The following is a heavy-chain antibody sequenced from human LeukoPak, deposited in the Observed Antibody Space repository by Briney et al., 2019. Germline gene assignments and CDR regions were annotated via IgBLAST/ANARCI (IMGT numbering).Heavy chain of an antibody. CDR3: AGETRDGVVPAVNWFDP. V-gene: IGHV4-39*07. Sequence: SETLSLTCTVSGGSISSSSYYWGWIRQPPGKGLEWIGSIYYSGSTYYNPSLKSRVTISVDTSKNQFSLKLSSVTAADTAVYYCAGETRDGVVPAVNWFDPWGQGTLVTVSS. CDR1: GGSISSSSYY. CDR2: IYYSGST. D-gene: IGHD2-2*01. J-gene: IGHJ5*02.